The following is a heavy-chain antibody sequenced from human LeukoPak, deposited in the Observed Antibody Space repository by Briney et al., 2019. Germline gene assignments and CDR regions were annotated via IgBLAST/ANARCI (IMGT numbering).Heavy chain of an antibody. CDR1: GFTVSSNY. CDR3: ARAPGIGVLGEGFDY. V-gene: IGHV3-53*01. J-gene: IGHJ4*02. CDR2: IYSGGST. D-gene: IGHD3-10*01. Sequence: GGSLRLSCAASGFTVSSNYMSWVRQAPGKGLEWVSVIYSGGSTNYADSVKGRFTISRDNSKNTLYLQMNSLRAEDTAVYYCARAPGIGVLGEGFDYWGQGTLVTVSS.